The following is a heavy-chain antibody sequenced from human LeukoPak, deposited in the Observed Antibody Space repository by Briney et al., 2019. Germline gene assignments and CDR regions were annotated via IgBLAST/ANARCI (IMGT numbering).Heavy chain of an antibody. Sequence: AETLSLTCTVSGGSVSSYYWSWIRQPPGKGLEWMVYIYGIGSTNYNPSFKGRVTISVDTSKNQFSLKLSSVTAAATAVYYCARISRYSRSWYEVNYYYSSYMDVWGKGTTVTVSS. CDR3: ARISRYSRSWYEVNYYYSSYMDV. CDR2: IYGIGST. J-gene: IGHJ6*03. CDR1: GGSVSSYY. V-gene: IGHV4-4*09. D-gene: IGHD6-13*01.